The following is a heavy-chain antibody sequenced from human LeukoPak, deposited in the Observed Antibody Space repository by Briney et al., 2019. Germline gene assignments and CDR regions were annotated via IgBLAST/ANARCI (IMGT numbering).Heavy chain of an antibody. J-gene: IGHJ4*02. V-gene: IGHV3-23*01. CDR1: GFTFSSYA. CDR3: AKRADHQYHYYDSSGPYYFDY. CDR2: ISGSGGST. Sequence: TGGSLRLSCAASGFTFSSYAMSWVRQAPGKGLEWVSAISGSGGSTYYADSVKGRFTISRDNSKNTLYLQMNSLRAEDTAVYYCAKRADHQYHYYDSSGPYYFDYWGQGTLVTVSS. D-gene: IGHD3-22*01.